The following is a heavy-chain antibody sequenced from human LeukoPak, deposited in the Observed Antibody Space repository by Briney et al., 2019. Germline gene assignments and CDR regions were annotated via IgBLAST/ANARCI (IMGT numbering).Heavy chain of an antibody. V-gene: IGHV4-59*12. D-gene: IGHD5-18*01. Sequence: SETLSPTCTVSGGSISSYYWSWIRQPPGKGLEWIGYIYYSGSTNYNPSLKSRVTISVDTSKNQFSLKLSSVTAADTAVYYCARGYSYGWVWAFDIWGQGTMVTVSS. CDR1: GGSISSYY. CDR3: ARGYSYGWVWAFDI. J-gene: IGHJ3*02. CDR2: IYYSGST.